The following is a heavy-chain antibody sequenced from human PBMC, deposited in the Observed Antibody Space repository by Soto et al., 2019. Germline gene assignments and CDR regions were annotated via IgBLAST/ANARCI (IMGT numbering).Heavy chain of an antibody. V-gene: IGHV3-64D*06. CDR1: GFTFSSYA. CDR2: ISSNGGST. Sequence: GGSLRLSCSASGFTFSSYAMHWVRQAPGKGLEYVSAISSNGGSTYYADSVKGRFTISRDNSKNTLYLQMSSLRAEDTAVYYCVKESEATIFGVTLGGYCYYGMDVWGQGTHVTVSS. J-gene: IGHJ6*02. CDR3: VKESEATIFGVTLGGYCYYGMDV. D-gene: IGHD3-3*01.